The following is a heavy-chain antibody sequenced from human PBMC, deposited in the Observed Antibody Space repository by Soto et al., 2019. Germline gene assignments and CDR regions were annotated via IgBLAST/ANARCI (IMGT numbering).Heavy chain of an antibody. J-gene: IGHJ6*02. V-gene: IGHV4-4*02. CDR2: IYHSGST. Sequence: PSETLSLTCAVSGGSIRSSNWWSWVRQPPGKGLEWIGEIYHSGSTNYNPSLKSRVTISVDKSKNQFSLKLSSVTAADTAVYYCAGDQRHCSGGSCPMDVWGQGTTVTVSS. CDR1: GGSIRSSNW. CDR3: AGDQRHCSGGSCPMDV. D-gene: IGHD2-15*01.